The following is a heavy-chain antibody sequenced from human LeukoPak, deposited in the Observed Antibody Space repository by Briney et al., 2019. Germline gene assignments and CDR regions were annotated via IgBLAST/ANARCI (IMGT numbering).Heavy chain of an antibody. CDR1: GFTFSGYA. CDR2: IRSKAYGGTT. Sequence: GGSLRLSCAASGFTFSGYAMSWVRQAPGKGLEWVGFIRSKAYGGTTEYAASVKGRFTISRDDSKSIAYLQMNSLKTEDTAVYYCTRGGVGATVDYWGQGTLVTVSS. CDR3: TRGGVGATVDY. D-gene: IGHD1-26*01. J-gene: IGHJ4*02. V-gene: IGHV3-49*04.